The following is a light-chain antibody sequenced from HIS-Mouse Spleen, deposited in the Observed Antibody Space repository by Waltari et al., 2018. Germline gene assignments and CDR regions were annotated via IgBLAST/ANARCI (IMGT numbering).Light chain of an antibody. CDR1: RSYVGSYHL. Sequence: QSALTQPASVSGSPGQSITIPCPGTRSYVGSYHLVPWYQQHPGKAPKLMIYEGSKRPSGVSNRFSGSKSGNTASLTISGLQAEDEADYYCCSYAGSSTWVFGGGTKLTVL. J-gene: IGLJ3*02. CDR2: EGS. V-gene: IGLV2-23*01. CDR3: CSYAGSSTWV.